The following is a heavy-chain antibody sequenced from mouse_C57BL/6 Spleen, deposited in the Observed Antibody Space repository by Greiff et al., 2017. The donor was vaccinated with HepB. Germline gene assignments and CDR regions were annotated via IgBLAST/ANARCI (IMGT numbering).Heavy chain of an antibody. CDR1: GYSITSGYD. D-gene: IGHD2-3*01. Sequence: EVKLVESGPGMVKPSQSLSLTCTVTGYSITSGYDWHWIRHFPGNKLEWMGYISYSGSTNYNPSLKSRISITHDTSKNHFFLKLNSVTTEDTATYYCARGEDGYYYAWFAYWGQGTLVTVSA. J-gene: IGHJ3*01. CDR2: ISYSGST. CDR3: ARGEDGYYYAWFAY. V-gene: IGHV3-1*01.